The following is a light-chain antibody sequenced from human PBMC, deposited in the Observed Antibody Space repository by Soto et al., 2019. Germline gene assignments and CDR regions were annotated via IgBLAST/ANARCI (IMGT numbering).Light chain of an antibody. CDR3: SSYTSGSTLHWV. CDR2: GVY. Sequence: ALIHPGPVTWFPGQSITISCTGSSDDMGSYEDIYWHQHLPGKAAKLIVFGVYDRPSGISDRFSGSKAGNRSFLTILCLHVAVEAVYYCSSYTSGSTLHWVFGHGTMVTAL. CDR1: SDDMGSYED. J-gene: IGLJ1*01. V-gene: IGLV2-14*01.